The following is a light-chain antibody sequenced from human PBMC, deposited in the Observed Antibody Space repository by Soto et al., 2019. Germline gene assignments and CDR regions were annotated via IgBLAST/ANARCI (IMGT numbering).Light chain of an antibody. CDR1: SSDVGGYNY. Sequence: QSLLTQPASVSGSPGQSITISCTGTSSDVGGYNYVSWYQQHPGKAPKLMIYDVSNRPSGVSDRFSGSKSGNTASLTISGLQAEDEADYYCSSYTRSSTRVFGGGTKVTVL. CDR2: DVS. V-gene: IGLV2-14*01. CDR3: SSYTRSSTRV. J-gene: IGLJ2*01.